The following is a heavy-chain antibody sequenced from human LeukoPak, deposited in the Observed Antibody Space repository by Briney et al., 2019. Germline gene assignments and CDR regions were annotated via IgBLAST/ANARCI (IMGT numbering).Heavy chain of an antibody. Sequence: GGSLRLSCAASGYMFSDYYMSWIRQAPEKGLEWLSYISHSGSTIYYADSVKGRFTISRDNAKNSLYLQMNSLRAEDTALYYCATYGSGSGTFFDSWGQGTLVTVSS. J-gene: IGHJ4*01. CDR1: GYMFSDYY. CDR2: ISHSGSTI. D-gene: IGHD3-10*01. CDR3: ATYGSGSGTFFDS. V-gene: IGHV3-11*04.